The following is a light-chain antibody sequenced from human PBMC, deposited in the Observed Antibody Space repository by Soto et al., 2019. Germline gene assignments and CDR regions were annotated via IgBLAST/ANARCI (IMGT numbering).Light chain of an antibody. CDR3: NSYATSSARV. CDR1: SNDVGAFNY. Sequence: QSALTQPASVSGSPGQSITISCTGTSNDVGAFNYVSWYQQHPGKAPKLIIYEVNNRPSGVSNRFSGSKSGNTASLTISGLQAEDEADYYCNSYATSSARVFGGGTQLTVL. V-gene: IGLV2-14*01. CDR2: EVN. J-gene: IGLJ3*02.